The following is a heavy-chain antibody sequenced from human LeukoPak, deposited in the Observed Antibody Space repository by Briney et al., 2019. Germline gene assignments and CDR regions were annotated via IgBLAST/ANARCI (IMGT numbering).Heavy chain of an antibody. V-gene: IGHV1-69*04. CDR1: GGTFSSYA. D-gene: IGHD6-13*01. CDR2: IIPILGIA. J-gene: IGHJ6*02. Sequence: ASVKVSCKASGGTFSSYAISWVRQAPGQGLEWMGRIIPILGIANYAQKFQGRVTITADKSTSTAYMELSSLRSEDTAVYYCARSTGLAAAGNYYCYYGMDVWGQGTTVTVSS. CDR3: ARSTGLAAAGNYYCYYGMDV.